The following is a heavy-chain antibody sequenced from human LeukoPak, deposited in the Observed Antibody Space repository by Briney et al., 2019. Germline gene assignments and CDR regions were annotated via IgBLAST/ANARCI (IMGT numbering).Heavy chain of an antibody. V-gene: IGHV3-23*01. Sequence: GGSLRLSCAASGFTFSSYAMSWVRQAPGKGLEWVSGISGSAGSSYYADSVKGRFTISRDNSKNTLYLQMNSLRAEDTAVYYCARGNPIAAAGTYYFDYWGQGTLVTVSS. D-gene: IGHD6-13*01. CDR1: GFTFSSYA. CDR2: ISGSAGSS. J-gene: IGHJ4*02. CDR3: ARGNPIAAAGTYYFDY.